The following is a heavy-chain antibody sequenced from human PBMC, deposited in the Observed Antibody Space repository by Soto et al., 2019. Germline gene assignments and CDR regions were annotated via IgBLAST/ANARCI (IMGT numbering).Heavy chain of an antibody. CDR3: ERVIWSGRLTRAL. J-gene: IGHJ4*02. V-gene: IGHV3-48*02. CDR2: ISSSSSTI. D-gene: IGHD3-3*01. Sequence: EVQVVESGGGLVQPGGSLRLSCAASGFTFSSNSMNWFRQAPGKGLEWISYISSSSSTIYADSVKGRFTISRDNAKNSLYLPMNSLRDEDTAGYYCERVIWSGRLTRALWGQGTLVTVPS. CDR1: GFTFSSNS.